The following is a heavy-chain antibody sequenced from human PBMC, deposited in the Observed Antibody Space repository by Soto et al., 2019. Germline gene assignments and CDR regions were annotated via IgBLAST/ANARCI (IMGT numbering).Heavy chain of an antibody. V-gene: IGHV4-34*02. CDR1: GGSFSGYY. CDR2: ISRSGGT. J-gene: IGHJ6*02. CDR3: ARLTVTVNLVDSYYYGMDV. Sequence: QVQLQQWGAGLLKPSETLSLTCAVYGGSFSGYYWSWIRQPPGEGLEWIGQISRSGGTNYSPSLKSRVDISVDTSKTQFSLKLSSVTAADTAVYYCARLTVTVNLVDSYYYGMDVWGQGTTVTVSS. D-gene: IGHD2-21*02.